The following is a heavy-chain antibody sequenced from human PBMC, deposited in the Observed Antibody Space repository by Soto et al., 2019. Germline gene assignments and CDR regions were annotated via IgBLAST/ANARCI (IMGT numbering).Heavy chain of an antibody. Sequence: QVHLVQSGAEVKKPGSSVKVSCKAAGGTFSTYTLIWVRQAPGQGLEWMGRIIPMLTVTNSAQKFQGRVTLTADKSTNTAFMELTSLRSDDTAVYYCSIGSWSAETFDVRGQGTMVTVSS. CDR2: IIPMLTVT. CDR1: GGTFSTYT. J-gene: IGHJ3*01. CDR3: SIGSWSAETFDV. V-gene: IGHV1-69*02. D-gene: IGHD2-2*01.